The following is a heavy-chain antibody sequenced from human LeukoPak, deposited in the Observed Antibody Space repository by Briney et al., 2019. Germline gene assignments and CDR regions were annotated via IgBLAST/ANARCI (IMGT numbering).Heavy chain of an antibody. V-gene: IGHV3-64*01. CDR1: GFTFSSYA. CDR2: ISSNGGST. D-gene: IGHD4-17*01. J-gene: IGHJ4*02. CDR3: ARAVVTTATLGY. Sequence: GGSLRLSCAASGFTFSSYAMHWVRQAPGKGLECVSAISSNGGSTYYANSVKGRFTISRDNSKNTLYLQMGSLRAEDMAVYYCARAVVTTATLGYWGQGTLVTVSS.